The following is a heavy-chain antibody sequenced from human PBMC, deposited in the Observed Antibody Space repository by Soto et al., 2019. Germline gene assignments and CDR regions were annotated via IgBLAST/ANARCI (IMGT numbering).Heavy chain of an antibody. Sequence: QVQLQQWGAGLLRPSETLSLTCAVYGGSFSGYYWSWIRQPPGKGLEWLVEINHSGSTNYNPSLNSRVTISVDTSKNQFSLKLSSVTAADTAVYYCARGQQLVQRYYYYYGMDVWGQGTTVTVSS. D-gene: IGHD6-13*01. V-gene: IGHV4-34*01. J-gene: IGHJ6*02. CDR2: INHSGST. CDR1: GGSFSGYY. CDR3: ARGQQLVQRYYYYYGMDV.